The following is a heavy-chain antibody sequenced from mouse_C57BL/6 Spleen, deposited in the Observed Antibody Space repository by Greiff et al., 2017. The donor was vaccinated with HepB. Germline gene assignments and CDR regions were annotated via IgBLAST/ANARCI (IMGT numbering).Heavy chain of an antibody. D-gene: IGHD3-3*01. CDR2: ISDGGSYT. CDR1: GFTFSSYA. Sequence: EVKLVESGGGLVKPGGSLKLSCAASGFTFSSYAMSWVRQTPEKRLEWVATISDGGSYTYYPDNVKGRFTISRDNAKNNLYLQMSHLKSEDTAMYYCARDQSGTNYFDYWGQGTTLTVSS. CDR3: ARDQSGTNYFDY. V-gene: IGHV5-4*01. J-gene: IGHJ2*01.